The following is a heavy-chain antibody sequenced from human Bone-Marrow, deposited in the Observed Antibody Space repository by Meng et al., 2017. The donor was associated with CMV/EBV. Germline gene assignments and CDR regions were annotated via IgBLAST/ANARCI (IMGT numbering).Heavy chain of an antibody. CDR1: GGSFSGYY. J-gene: IGHJ5*02. Sequence: GSLRLSCAVYGGSFSGYYWSWIRQPPGKGLEWIGEINHSGSTNYNPSLKSRVTISVDTSKNQFTLKLSSVTAADTAVYYCARDLVMRRYNSNPEGWFDPWGQGTRVTVSS. D-gene: IGHD1-20*01. V-gene: IGHV4-34*01. CDR2: INHSGST. CDR3: ARDLVMRRYNSNPEGWFDP.